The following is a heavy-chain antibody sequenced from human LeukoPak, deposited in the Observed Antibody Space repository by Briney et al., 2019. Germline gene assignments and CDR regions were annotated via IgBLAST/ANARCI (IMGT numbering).Heavy chain of an antibody. V-gene: IGHV3-30*02. CDR2: IRYDGSSK. CDR1: GFSFSRHG. Sequence: GGSLRLSCAASGFSFSRHGMHWVRRPPGKGLEWVAFIRYDGSSKYYADSVKGRFTISRDNAKNTVYLQMNSLRAEDTAVYYCARGKYGGYFIDYWGQGTLVTVSS. CDR3: ARGKYGGYFIDY. D-gene: IGHD5-12*01. J-gene: IGHJ4*02.